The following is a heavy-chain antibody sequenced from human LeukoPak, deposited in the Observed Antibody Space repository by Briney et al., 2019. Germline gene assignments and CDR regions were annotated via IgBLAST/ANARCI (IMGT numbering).Heavy chain of an antibody. Sequence: SETLSLTCTVSGGSISSYYWSWIRQPPGKGLEWIGYIYYSGSTNYNPSLKSRVTISVDTSKNQLSLKLSSVTAADTAVYYCARVPDCSSTSCYTGWFDPWGQGTLVTVSS. D-gene: IGHD2-2*02. CDR2: IYYSGST. CDR1: GGSISSYY. CDR3: ARVPDCSSTSCYTGWFDP. V-gene: IGHV4-59*01. J-gene: IGHJ5*02.